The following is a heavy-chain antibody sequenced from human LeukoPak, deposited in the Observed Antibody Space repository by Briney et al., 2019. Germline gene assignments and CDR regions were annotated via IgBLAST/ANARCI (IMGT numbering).Heavy chain of an antibody. CDR2: VCGSGGST. J-gene: IGHJ4*02. Sequence: GGSLRLSCAASGFTFSSYALSGVRQAPGKGLEWVSGVCGSGGSTYYADSVKGRFTISRDNSKNTLYLQMNRLRAEDTAVYYCAKDLDIVATITGNWGQGTLVTVSS. CDR3: AKDLDIVATITGN. CDR1: GFTFSSYA. D-gene: IGHD5-12*01. V-gene: IGHV3-23*01.